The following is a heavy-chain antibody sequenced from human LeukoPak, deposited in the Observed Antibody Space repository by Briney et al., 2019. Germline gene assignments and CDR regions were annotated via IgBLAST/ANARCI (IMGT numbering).Heavy chain of an antibody. D-gene: IGHD3-10*01. CDR2: INPDSGDT. Sequence: ASVTVSCKASGYSITGYYMHWVRQAPGQGLEWMGWINPDSGDTKYAQKSQGRVTMTRDTSISTAYMEVSRLRFDDTAMYYCAREVGYLLGEYRLGFWGPGTLVTVSS. CDR3: AREVGYLLGEYRLGF. V-gene: IGHV1-2*02. J-gene: IGHJ4*02. CDR1: GYSITGYY.